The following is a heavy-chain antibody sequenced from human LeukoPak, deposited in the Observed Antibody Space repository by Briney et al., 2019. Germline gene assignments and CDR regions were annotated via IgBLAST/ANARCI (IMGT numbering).Heavy chain of an antibody. Sequence: ASVKVSCKASGYTFTSYGISWVRQAPGQGLEWMGWISAYNGNTNYAQELQGRVTMTTDTSTSTAYMELRSLRSDDTAVYYCARDRVLAARPLGPDYWGQGTLVTVSS. J-gene: IGHJ4*02. CDR3: ARDRVLAARPLGPDY. D-gene: IGHD6-6*01. CDR1: GYTFTSYG. V-gene: IGHV1-18*01. CDR2: ISAYNGNT.